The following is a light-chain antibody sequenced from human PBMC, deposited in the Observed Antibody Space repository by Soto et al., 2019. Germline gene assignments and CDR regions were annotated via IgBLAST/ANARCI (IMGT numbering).Light chain of an antibody. CDR3: LQDYNYPLT. CDR2: AAS. Sequence: AIQMTQSPSSRSASVGDRVTITCRASQGIRNDLGWYQQKPGKAPKLLIYAASSLQSGVPSRFSGNGSGTDFTLTISSLQPEDFATYYCLQDYNYPLTFGPGTKVDIK. J-gene: IGKJ3*01. CDR1: QGIRND. V-gene: IGKV1-6*01.